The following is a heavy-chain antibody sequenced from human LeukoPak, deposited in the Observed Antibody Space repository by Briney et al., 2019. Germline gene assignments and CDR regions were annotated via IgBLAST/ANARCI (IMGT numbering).Heavy chain of an antibody. CDR3: ASSIVATITSFDY. J-gene: IGHJ4*02. D-gene: IGHD5-12*01. CDR1: GGSISSSSYY. Sequence: SETLSLTCTVSGGSISSSSYYWGWIRQPPGKGLEWIGSIYYSGSTYYNPSLKSRVTISVDTSKNQFSLKLSSVTAADTAVYYCASSIVATITSFDYWGQGTLVTVSS. CDR2: IYYSGST. V-gene: IGHV4-39*01.